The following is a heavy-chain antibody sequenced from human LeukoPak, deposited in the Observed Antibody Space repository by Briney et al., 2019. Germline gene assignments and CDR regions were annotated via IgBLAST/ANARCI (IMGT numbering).Heavy chain of an antibody. Sequence: PGGSLRLSCAASGFTFSSYCMNWVRQAPGKGLEWVSYISSSSNTIYYADSVKGRFTISRDNAKNSLYLQMNSLRDEDTALYYCVTDTSMGGLFDYWGQGTLVTVSS. CDR2: ISSSSNTI. CDR1: GFTFSSYC. J-gene: IGHJ4*02. CDR3: VTDTSMGGLFDY. D-gene: IGHD5-18*01. V-gene: IGHV3-48*02.